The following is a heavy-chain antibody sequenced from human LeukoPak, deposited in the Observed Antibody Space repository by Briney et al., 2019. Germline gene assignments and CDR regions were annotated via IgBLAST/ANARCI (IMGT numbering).Heavy chain of an antibody. V-gene: IGHV1-69*01. CDR3: ARGNLDTAMGYYYYGMDV. D-gene: IGHD5-18*01. CDR2: IIPIFGTA. Sequence: SVTVSFTASGGTFSSYAISWVRQAPGQGLEWMGGIIPIFGTANYAQKFQGRVTITADESTSTAYMELSSLRSEDTAVYYCARGNLDTAMGYYYYGMDVWGQGTTVTVSS. J-gene: IGHJ6*02. CDR1: GGTFSSYA.